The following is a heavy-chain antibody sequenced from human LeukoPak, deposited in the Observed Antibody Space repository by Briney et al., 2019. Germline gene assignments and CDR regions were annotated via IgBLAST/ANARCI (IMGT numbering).Heavy chain of an antibody. J-gene: IGHJ4*02. D-gene: IGHD4-17*01. CDR2: LSYDGNNK. V-gene: IGHV3-30*03. CDR3: APDEGGDYVGLDY. CDR1: GFTFTNYG. Sequence: GGSLRLSCAASGFTFTNYGIHWVRQAPGKGLEWVALLSYDGNNKYYADAVKGRFTISRDNSKNTLYLQMSSLRTEDTAMYYCAPDEGGDYVGLDYWGRGTLVTVSS.